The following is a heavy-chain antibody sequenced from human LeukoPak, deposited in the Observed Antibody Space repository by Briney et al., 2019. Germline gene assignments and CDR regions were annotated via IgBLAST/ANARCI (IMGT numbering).Heavy chain of an antibody. Sequence: ASVKVSCKASGYTFTGYYMHWVRQAPGQGLEWMGWINPNSGGTNYARKFQGRVTMTRDTSISTAYMELSRLRSDDTAVYYCARGIRWSYYYYGMDVWGQGTTVTVSS. CDR1: GYTFTGYY. CDR2: INPNSGGT. CDR3: ARGIRWSYYYYGMDV. D-gene: IGHD3-3*01. J-gene: IGHJ6*02. V-gene: IGHV1-2*02.